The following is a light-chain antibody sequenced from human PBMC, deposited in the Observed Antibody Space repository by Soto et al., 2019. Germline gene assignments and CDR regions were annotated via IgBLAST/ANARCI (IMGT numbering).Light chain of an antibody. CDR3: QQSFSTPRT. V-gene: IGKV1-6*01. CDR1: QGIRND. CDR2: AAF. J-gene: IGKJ1*01. Sequence: AIHMTQSPSSLSASVGDRVTITCRASQGIRNDLGWYQKKPGKAPKLLIFAAFNLQSGVPSRFSGGGSGTDFTLTISSLQPEDFGTYYCQQSFSTPRTFGQGTKVDIK.